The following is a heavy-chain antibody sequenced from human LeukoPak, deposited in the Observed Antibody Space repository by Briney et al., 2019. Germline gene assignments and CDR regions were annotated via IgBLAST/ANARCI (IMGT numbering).Heavy chain of an antibody. J-gene: IGHJ4*02. CDR3: AKDLWSPGYFDY. Sequence: GGSLRLSCAASGFTFSSYAMSWVRQAPGKGLEWVSAISGSGGSTYYADSVKGRFTISRDNSKDTLYLQMNSLRAEDTAVYYCAKDLWSPGYFDYWGQGTLVTVSS. D-gene: IGHD1-14*01. CDR1: GFTFSSYA. CDR2: ISGSGGST. V-gene: IGHV3-23*01.